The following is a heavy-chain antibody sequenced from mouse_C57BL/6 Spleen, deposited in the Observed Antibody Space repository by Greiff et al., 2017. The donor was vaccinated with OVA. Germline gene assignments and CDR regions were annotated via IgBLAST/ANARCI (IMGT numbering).Heavy chain of an antibody. J-gene: IGHJ3*01. CDR2: ISDGGSYT. V-gene: IGHV5-4*01. CDR1: GFTFSSYA. Sequence: EVKLVESGGGLVKPGGSLKLSCAASGFTFSSYAMSWVRKTPEKRLEWVATISDGGSYTYYPDNVKGRFTISRDNAKNNLYLQMSHLKSEDTAMYYCARDHHYGNHEGFAYWGQGTLVTVSA. CDR3: ARDHHYGNHEGFAY. D-gene: IGHD2-1*01.